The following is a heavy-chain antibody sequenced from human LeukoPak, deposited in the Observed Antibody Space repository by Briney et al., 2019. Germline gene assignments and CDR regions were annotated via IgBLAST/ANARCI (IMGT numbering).Heavy chain of an antibody. J-gene: IGHJ3*02. V-gene: IGHV3-33*08. CDR3: AREYFYDSSGYSDAFDI. D-gene: IGHD3-22*01. Sequence: GGSLRLSCAASGFTFSGSAMSWVRQAPGKGLEGVAVIWYDGSYKYYADSVKGRFTISRDNSKNTLYLQMNSLRAEDTAVYYCAREYFYDSSGYSDAFDIWGQGTMVTVSS. CDR1: GFTFSGSA. CDR2: IWYDGSYK.